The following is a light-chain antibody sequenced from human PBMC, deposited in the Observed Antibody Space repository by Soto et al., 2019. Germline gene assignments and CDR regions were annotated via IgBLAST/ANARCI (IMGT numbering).Light chain of an antibody. CDR3: QQRSNWPPVT. J-gene: IGKJ2*01. CDR2: DAS. Sequence: EIVLTQSPATLSLSPGERATLSCRASQSISNYLAWYQQKPGQAPRLLIYDASNRATGIPARFSGSGSGTDFTLTNSSLEPEDFAVYYCQQRSNWPPVTFGQGTKLEIK. V-gene: IGKV3-11*01. CDR1: QSISNY.